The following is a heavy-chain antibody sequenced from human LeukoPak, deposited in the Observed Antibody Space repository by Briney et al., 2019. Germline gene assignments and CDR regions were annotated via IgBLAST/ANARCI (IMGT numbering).Heavy chain of an antibody. Sequence: PSGTLSLTCSVSGYSISSGYYWAWIRQPPGKGLEWIGYIYYSGSTNYNPSLKSRVTISVDTSKNQFSLKLGSVTAADTAVYYCARSGGFSAYCGGDCYGGDWFDPWGQGTLVTVSS. CDR2: IYYSGST. CDR1: GYSISSGYY. CDR3: ARSGGFSAYCGGDCYGGDWFDP. D-gene: IGHD2-21*02. V-gene: IGHV4-38-2*02. J-gene: IGHJ5*02.